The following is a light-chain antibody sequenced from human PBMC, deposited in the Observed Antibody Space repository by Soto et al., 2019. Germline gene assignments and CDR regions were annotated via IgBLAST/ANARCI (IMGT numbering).Light chain of an antibody. CDR2: DTS. J-gene: IGKJ1*01. CDR1: QGIGDT. CDR3: QQYGSSPPWT. V-gene: IGKV3-20*01. Sequence: EVVMRQSPATLSVSPGEGATLSCRASQGIGDTLAWYQHKPGQTPRLLIYDTSTRATGVPTRFSGSGSGTDFTLTISRLEPEDFAVYYGQQYGSSPPWTFGQGTKVDIK.